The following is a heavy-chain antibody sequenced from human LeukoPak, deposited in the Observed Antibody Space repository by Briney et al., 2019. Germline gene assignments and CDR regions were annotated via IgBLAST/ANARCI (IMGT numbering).Heavy chain of an antibody. D-gene: IGHD5-18*01. V-gene: IGHV4-59*02. J-gene: IGHJ5*02. CDR1: GGSVSSYF. Sequence: SETLSPTCTVSGGSVSSYFWNWIRQPPGKGLEWIGYIYYSGSSDYNPSLKSRLTISLDTSKKQISLKLTSVTAADTAVYYCAGGTAMPSPWGQGTLVTVSS. CDR2: IYYSGSS. CDR3: AGGTAMPSP.